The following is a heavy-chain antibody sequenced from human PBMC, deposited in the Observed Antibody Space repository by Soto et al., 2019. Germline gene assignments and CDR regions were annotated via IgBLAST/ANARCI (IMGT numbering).Heavy chain of an antibody. CDR2: ISYDGSNK. J-gene: IGHJ6*02. CDR1: GFTFSRYG. CDR3: ARGGGYGSYGMDV. V-gene: IGHV3-30-3*01. D-gene: IGHD3-10*01. Sequence: GGSLRLSCAASGFTFSRYGMHCVRQAPGKGLEWVAVISYDGSNKYYADSVKGRFSISRDNSKNTLYLQMNSLRAEDTAVYYWARGGGYGSYGMDVWGQGTRVTVSS.